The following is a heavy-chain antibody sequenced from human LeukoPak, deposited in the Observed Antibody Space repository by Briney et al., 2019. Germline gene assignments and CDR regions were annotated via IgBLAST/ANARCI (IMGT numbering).Heavy chain of an antibody. CDR1: GGSISSGDYY. J-gene: IGHJ4*02. CDR3: ARERQLESVAATAFDY. Sequence: PSETLSLTCTVSGGSISSGDYYWSWIRQPPGQGLEWIGYIYYSGSTYYNPSLKSRVTISVDTSKNQFSLKLSSVTAADTAVYYCARERQLESVAATAFDYWGQGTLVTVSS. V-gene: IGHV4-30-4*01. CDR2: IYYSGST. D-gene: IGHD2-15*01.